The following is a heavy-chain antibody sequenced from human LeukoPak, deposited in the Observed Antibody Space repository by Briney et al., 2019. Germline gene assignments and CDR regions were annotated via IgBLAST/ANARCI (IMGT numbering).Heavy chain of an antibody. CDR3: AREGDGYNYSL. D-gene: IGHD5-24*01. Sequence: GGSLRLSCAASGFTFSSYAMSWVRQVPGKGLEWVSGISGSGGSTYYADSVKGRFTISRDNSKNTLYLQMNSLRAEDTAVYYCAREGDGYNYSLWGQGTLVTVSS. CDR1: GFTFSSYA. V-gene: IGHV3-23*01. J-gene: IGHJ4*02. CDR2: ISGSGGST.